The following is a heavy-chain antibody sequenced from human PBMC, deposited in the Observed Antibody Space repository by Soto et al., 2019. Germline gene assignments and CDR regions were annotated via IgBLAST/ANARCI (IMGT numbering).Heavy chain of an antibody. Sequence: GGSLRLSCAASGFTFSSYGMHWVRQAPGKGLEWAAVISYDGSNKYYADSVKGRFTISRDNSKNTLYLQMNSLRAEDTAVYYCAKDYYDFWSGRMNFYGMDVWGQGTTVTVSS. CDR2: ISYDGSNK. D-gene: IGHD3-3*01. CDR3: AKDYYDFWSGRMNFYGMDV. V-gene: IGHV3-30*18. CDR1: GFTFSSYG. J-gene: IGHJ6*02.